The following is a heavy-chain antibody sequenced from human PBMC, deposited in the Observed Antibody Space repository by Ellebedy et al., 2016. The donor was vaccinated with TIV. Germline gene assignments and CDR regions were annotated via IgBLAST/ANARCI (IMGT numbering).Heavy chain of an antibody. D-gene: IGHD3-10*01. CDR2: IYPDDSDT. J-gene: IGHJ6*02. CDR1: GYNFNTYW. Sequence: GESLKISXKGSGYNFNTYWIAWVRQMPGKGLEWIGTIYPDDSDTRFSPSFQGQVTISADKSSSTAYLQWSSLKASDTAMYYCARPSEFGLDVWGQGTTVTVSS. CDR3: ARPSEFGLDV. V-gene: IGHV5-51*01.